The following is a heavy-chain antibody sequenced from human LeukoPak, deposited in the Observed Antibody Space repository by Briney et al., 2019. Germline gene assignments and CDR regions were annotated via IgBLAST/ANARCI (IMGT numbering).Heavy chain of an antibody. CDR2: INPNSGDT. V-gene: IGHV1-2*02. CDR3: ARVNAARFGDFDY. J-gene: IGHJ4*02. CDR1: GYTFTGHY. Sequence: ASVKVSCKTSGYTFTGHYMHWVRQAPGQGLEWMGWINPNSGDTNYAQKFQGRVTMTRDTSISTAYMELSRLRSDDTAVYYCARVNAARFGDFDYWGQGTLVTVSS. D-gene: IGHD3-10*01.